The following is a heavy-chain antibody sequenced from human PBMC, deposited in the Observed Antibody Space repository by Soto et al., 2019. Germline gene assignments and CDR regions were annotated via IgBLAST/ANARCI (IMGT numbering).Heavy chain of an antibody. D-gene: IGHD2-2*01. Sequence: SETLSLTCAVYGGSFSDNYWTWIRQPPGKWLEWIGEINQSGSTNYNPSLKSRVTISVDTSKNQFSLKLSSVTAADTAVYYCARGLTYCSSTTCAETRFDPWGQGXLVTVSS. CDR3: ARGLTYCSSTTCAETRFDP. CDR1: GGSFSDNY. V-gene: IGHV4-34*01. CDR2: INQSGST. J-gene: IGHJ5*02.